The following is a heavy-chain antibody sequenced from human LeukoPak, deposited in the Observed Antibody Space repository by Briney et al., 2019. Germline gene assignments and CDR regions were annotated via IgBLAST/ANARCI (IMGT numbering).Heavy chain of an antibody. V-gene: IGHV4-34*01. CDR2: INHSGST. Sequence: SETLSLTCAVYGGSFSGYYWSWIRQPPGKGLEWIGEINHSGSTNYNPSLKSRVTISVDTSKNQFSLKLSSVTAADTAVYYCASMGISHDDYWGQGTLVTVSS. CDR3: ASMGISHDDY. J-gene: IGHJ4*02. CDR1: GGSFSGYY. D-gene: IGHD7-27*01.